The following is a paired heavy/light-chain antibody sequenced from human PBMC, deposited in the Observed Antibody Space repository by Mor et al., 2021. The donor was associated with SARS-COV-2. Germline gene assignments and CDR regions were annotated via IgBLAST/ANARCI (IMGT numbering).Heavy chain of an antibody. CDR1: GFSLATAGLG. V-gene: IGHV2-5*04. J-gene: IGHJ3*01. CDR3: VRSGVYTLSSRNVFDF. CDR2: IYWDSDK. Sequence: QITLKESGPPLVKPTQTLTLTCTFSGFSLATAGLGVGWIRQPPGKALEWLALIYWDSDKRYSPSLKERLTISKDTSKNQVVLTMTNVDPSDTGTYFCVRSGVYTLSSRNVFDFWGQGTVVTVSS. D-gene: IGHD2-2*02.
Light chain of an antibody. V-gene: IGKV1-12*02. CDR1: QDISDR. CDR2: AAS. J-gene: IGKJ3*01. CDR3: QQANSFPFT. Sequence: DIQMTQSPSFVSASVGDIVTISCRASQDISDRLAWYQQQPGKAPKFLIYAASRLQNGVPARFSGSGSGTEFTLTISGLQPEDYATYYCQQANSFPFTFGPGTKLDVK.